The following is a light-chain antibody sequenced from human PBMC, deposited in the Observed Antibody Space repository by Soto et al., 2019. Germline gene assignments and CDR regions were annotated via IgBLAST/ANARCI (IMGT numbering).Light chain of an antibody. CDR3: QQYYSYPPG. CDR1: QGISSY. J-gene: IGKJ4*01. CDR2: AAS. V-gene: IGKV1-8*01. Sequence: AIRMTQSPSSFSASTGDRVTITCRASQGISSYLAWYQQKPGKAPKLLIYAASTLQSGVPSRFSGSGSGTDFTLTISCLQSEDFAPYYCQQYYSYPPGFGGGTKVEIK.